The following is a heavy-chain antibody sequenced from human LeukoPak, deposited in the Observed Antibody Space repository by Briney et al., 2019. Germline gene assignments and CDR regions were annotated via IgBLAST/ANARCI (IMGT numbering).Heavy chain of an antibody. CDR3: APRSRSYGIFDY. Sequence: SETLSLTCTVSGVSVGSGDYFWSWIRQPPGKGLEWIGSIYYSGSTYYNPSLKSRVTISVDTSKNQFSLKLSSVTAADTAVYYCAPRSRSYGIFDYWGQGTLVTVSS. D-gene: IGHD5-18*01. J-gene: IGHJ4*02. CDR1: GVSVGSGDYF. CDR2: IYYSGST. V-gene: IGHV4-39*01.